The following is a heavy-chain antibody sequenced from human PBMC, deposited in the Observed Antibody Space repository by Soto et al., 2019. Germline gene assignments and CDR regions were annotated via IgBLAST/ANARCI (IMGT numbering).Heavy chain of an antibody. CDR3: ARVKTPYYYYGMDV. Sequence: GESLKISCKGSGYSFSTYWIGWVRQMPEKGLEWMGIIYPDDSDTKYSPSFQGQVTISADKSISIVYLQWSSLKASDTAIYYCARVKTPYYYYGMDVWGQGTTVTVSS. V-gene: IGHV5-51*01. CDR1: GYSFSTYW. CDR2: IYPDDSDT. J-gene: IGHJ6*02.